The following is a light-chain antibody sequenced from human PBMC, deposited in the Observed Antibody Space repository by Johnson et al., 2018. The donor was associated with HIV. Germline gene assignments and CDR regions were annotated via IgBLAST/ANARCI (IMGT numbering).Light chain of an antibody. J-gene: IGLJ1*01. CDR2: DNY. Sequence: QSVLTQPPSVSAAPGQKVTISCSGSSSNIGNNYVSWYQQLPGTAPKLLIYDNYKRPSGIPDRFSGSKSGTSATLDITGLQTGDEADYYCGTWDSSLGVYVFATGTNVTVL. CDR1: SSNIGNNY. V-gene: IGLV1-51*01. CDR3: GTWDSSLGVYV.